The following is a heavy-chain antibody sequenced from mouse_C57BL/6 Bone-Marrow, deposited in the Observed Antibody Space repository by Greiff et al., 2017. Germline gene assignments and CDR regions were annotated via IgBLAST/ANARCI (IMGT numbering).Heavy chain of an antibody. CDR2: INPNNGGT. J-gene: IGHJ4*01. Sequence: EVQLQQSGPELVKPGASVKISCKASGYTFTDYYMNWVKQSHGKSLEWIGDINPNNGGTSYNQKFKGKATLTVDKSSSTAYMELRSLTSEDSAVYYCARSETAQATRRMDYWGQGTSVTVSS. V-gene: IGHV1-26*01. CDR1: GYTFTDYY. CDR3: ARSETAQATRRMDY. D-gene: IGHD3-2*02.